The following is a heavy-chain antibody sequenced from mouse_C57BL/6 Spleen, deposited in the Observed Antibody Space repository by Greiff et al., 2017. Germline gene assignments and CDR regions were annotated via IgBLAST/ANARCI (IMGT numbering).Heavy chain of an antibody. V-gene: IGHV1-82*01. J-gene: IGHJ2*01. CDR1: GYAFSSSW. CDR2: IYPGDGDT. Sequence: VQLVESGPELVKPGASVKISCKASGYAFSSSWMNWVKQRPGKGLEWIGRIYPGDGDTNYNGKFKGKATLTADKSSSTAYMQLSSLTSEDSAVYFCARSLYGYDFDYWGQGTTLTVSS. CDR3: ARSLYGYDFDY. D-gene: IGHD2-2*01.